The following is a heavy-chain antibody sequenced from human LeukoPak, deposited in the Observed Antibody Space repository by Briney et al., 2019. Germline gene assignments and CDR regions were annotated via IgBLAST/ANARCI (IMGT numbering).Heavy chain of an antibody. J-gene: IGHJ4*02. CDR2: ISWDGGST. CDR3: AKSKTAVTTGYLDY. V-gene: IGHV3-43*01. Sequence: GGSLRLSCAASGFTFDDYTMHWVRQAPGKGLEWVSLISWDGGSTYYADSVKGRFTFSRDNSKNSLYLQMNSLRTEDTALYYCAKSKTAVTTGYLDYWGQGTLVTVSS. D-gene: IGHD4-17*01. CDR1: GFTFDDYT.